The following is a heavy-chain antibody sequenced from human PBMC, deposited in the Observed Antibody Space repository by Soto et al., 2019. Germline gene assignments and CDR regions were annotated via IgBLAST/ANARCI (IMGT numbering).Heavy chain of an antibody. CDR2: ISGSGATK. D-gene: IGHD5-18*01. Sequence: GGSLRLSCAASGFTFSSHSINWVRQAPGKGLEWVSYISGSGATKYYADSVKGRFTISRDNARNSLYLQMSSLSDEDTAVYYCARAIRGFSYVVDYWGQGTLVTVSS. CDR1: GFTFSSHS. CDR3: ARAIRGFSYVVDY. J-gene: IGHJ4*02. V-gene: IGHV3-48*02.